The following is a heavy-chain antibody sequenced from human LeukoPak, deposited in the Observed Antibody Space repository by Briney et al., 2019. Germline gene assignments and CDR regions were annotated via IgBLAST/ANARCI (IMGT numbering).Heavy chain of an antibody. Sequence: PGGSLRLSCVDSGFSFRTYEMNWVRRAPGKGLAWVSYISGSGGRIHYTESVKGRFTISRDNAKNSLYLQMNSLRDEDTALYCCARVSHEYGDLGWDYWGQGTLVTVSS. CDR1: GFSFRTYE. CDR3: ARVSHEYGDLGWDY. V-gene: IGHV3-48*03. J-gene: IGHJ4*02. CDR2: ISGSGGRI. D-gene: IGHD4-17*01.